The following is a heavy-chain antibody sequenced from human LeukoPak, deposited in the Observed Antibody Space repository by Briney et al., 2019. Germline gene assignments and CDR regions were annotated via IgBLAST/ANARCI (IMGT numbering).Heavy chain of an antibody. J-gene: IGHJ4*02. CDR3: AKDVDY. CDR2: INSGGART. CDR1: GFIFSSYW. V-gene: IGHV3-23*01. Sequence: PGGSLRLSCAASGFIFSSYWMHWVRQAPGKGLVWVSAINSGGARTYYADSVEGRFTISRDNSKNTLYLQMSSLRAEDMGVYYCAKDVDYWGQGTLVTVSS.